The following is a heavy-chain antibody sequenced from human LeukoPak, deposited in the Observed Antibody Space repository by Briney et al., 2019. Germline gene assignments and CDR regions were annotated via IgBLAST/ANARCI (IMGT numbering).Heavy chain of an antibody. CDR3: TRSTEIGYCSSTSCYTGGWFDP. Sequence: ASVKVSCKASGYTFTSYGISWVRQAPGQGLEWMGWISAYNGNTNYAQKLQGRVTMTTDTSTSTAYMELRSLRSDDTAVYYCTRSTEIGYCSSTSCYTGGWFDPWGQGTLVTVSS. J-gene: IGHJ5*02. CDR1: GYTFTSYG. CDR2: ISAYNGNT. V-gene: IGHV1-18*01. D-gene: IGHD2-2*02.